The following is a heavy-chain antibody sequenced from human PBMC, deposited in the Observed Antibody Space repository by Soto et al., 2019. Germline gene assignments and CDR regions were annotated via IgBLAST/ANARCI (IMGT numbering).Heavy chain of an antibody. J-gene: IGHJ3*02. V-gene: IGHV3-23*01. CDR2: ISGSGGST. CDR1: GFTFSSYA. CDR3: AKDYCSGGSCYSGVDAFDI. D-gene: IGHD2-15*01. Sequence: EVQLLESGGGLVQPGGSLRLSCAASGFTFSSYAMSWVRQAPGKGLEWVSAISGSGGSTYYADSVKGRFTISRDNSKNTLYLQMNSLRAEDTAVYYCAKDYCSGGSCYSGVDAFDIWGQGTMVTVSS.